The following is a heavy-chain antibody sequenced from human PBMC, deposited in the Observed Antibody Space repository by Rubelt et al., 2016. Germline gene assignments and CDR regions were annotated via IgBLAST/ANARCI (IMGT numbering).Heavy chain of an antibody. V-gene: IGHV3-48*03. J-gene: IGHJ3*02. CDR2: ISTTGNTM. D-gene: IGHD4-17*01. Sequence: EVQLVESGGGVVQPGGSLRLSCAASRFAFRTYDMNWVRQAPGKGLEWVSYISTTGNTMFYADSVKGRFTISRDNAKNSLYLQTYDLRVEDTALYYCVRDGYGDGDAFDIWGQGTIVTVSS. CDR3: VRDGYGDGDAFDI. CDR1: RFAFRTYD.